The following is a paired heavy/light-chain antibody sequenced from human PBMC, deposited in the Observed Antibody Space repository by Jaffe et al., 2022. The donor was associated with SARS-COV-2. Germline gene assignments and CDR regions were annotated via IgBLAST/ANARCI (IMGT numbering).Light chain of an antibody. J-gene: IGKJ5*01. CDR2: AAS. V-gene: IGKV1-39*01. CDR3: QQSYSTPLT. CDR1: QSISTY. Sequence: DIQMTQSPSSLSASVGDRVTITCRASQSISTYLNWFQQKPGKAPKLLIYAASSLQSGVPSRFSGSGSGTDFTLTISSLQPEDFATYYCQQSYSTPLTFGQGTRLEIK.
Heavy chain of an antibody. D-gene: IGHD6-19*01. CDR1: GGSINSYY. V-gene: IGHV4-59*01. J-gene: IGHJ4*02. CDR2: IYYSGST. Sequence: QVQLQESGPGLVKPSETLSLTCTVSGGSINSYYWSWIRQPPGKGPEWIGYIYYSGSTDYNPSLKSRVTISVDTSENQFSLKLTSVTAADTAVYYCARVAAVAGTGGPIDYWGQGTLVTVSS. CDR3: ARVAAVAGTGGPIDY.